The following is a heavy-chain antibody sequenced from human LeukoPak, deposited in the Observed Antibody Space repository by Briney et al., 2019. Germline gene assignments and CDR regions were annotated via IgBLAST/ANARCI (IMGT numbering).Heavy chain of an antibody. Sequence: SETLSLTCTVSGGSISSYYWSWIRQPPGKGLEWIGYIYYSGSTNYNPSLKSRVTISVDTSKNQLSLKMSSVTAADTAVYYCARVEEGYGSGRRENYYYYYMDVWGKGTTVTISS. V-gene: IGHV4-59*01. D-gene: IGHD3-10*01. CDR3: ARVEEGYGSGRRENYYYYYMDV. CDR2: IYYSGST. J-gene: IGHJ6*03. CDR1: GGSISSYY.